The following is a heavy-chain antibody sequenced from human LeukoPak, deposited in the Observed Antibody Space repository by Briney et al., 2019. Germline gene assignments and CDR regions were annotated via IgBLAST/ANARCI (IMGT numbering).Heavy chain of an antibody. CDR3: ARCVGGGLDYYYYMDV. J-gene: IGHJ6*03. CDR1: GGTFSSYA. CDR2: IIPIFGTA. V-gene: IGHV1-69*05. D-gene: IGHD3-16*01. Sequence: ASVKVSCKASGGTFSSYAISWVRQAPGQGLEWMGGIIPIFGTANYAQKFQGRVTITTVESTSTAYIELSSLRSEDTAVYYCARCVGGGLDYYYYMDVWGKGTTVTVSS.